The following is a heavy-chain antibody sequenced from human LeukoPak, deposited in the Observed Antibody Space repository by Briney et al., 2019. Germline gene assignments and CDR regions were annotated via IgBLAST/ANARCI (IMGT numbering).Heavy chain of an antibody. CDR3: AKDSGYCSSTSCLGYFDY. J-gene: IGHJ4*02. D-gene: IGHD2-2*01. CDR2: ISGSGGST. Sequence: PGGSLRLSCAASGFTFSSYAMSWVRQAPGKGLEWVSAISGSGGSTYYADSVKGRFTISRDNSKNTLYLQMNSLRAEDTAVYYCAKDSGYCSSTSCLGYFDYWGQGTLVTASS. CDR1: GFTFSSYA. V-gene: IGHV3-23*01.